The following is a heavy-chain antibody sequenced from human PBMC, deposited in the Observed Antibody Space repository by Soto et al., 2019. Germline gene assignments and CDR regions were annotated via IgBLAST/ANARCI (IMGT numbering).Heavy chain of an antibody. J-gene: IGHJ4*02. CDR2: INPNSGGT. CDR3: ARAYTVRGVIPRPCFDY. V-gene: IGHV1-2*04. CDR1: GYTFTGYY. Sequence: ASVKVSCKASGYTFTGYYMHWVRQAPGQGLEWMGWINPNSGGTNYAQKFQGWVTMTRDTSISTAYMELSRLRSDDTAVYYCARAYTVRGVIPRPCFDYWGQGTLVTVSS. D-gene: IGHD3-10*01.